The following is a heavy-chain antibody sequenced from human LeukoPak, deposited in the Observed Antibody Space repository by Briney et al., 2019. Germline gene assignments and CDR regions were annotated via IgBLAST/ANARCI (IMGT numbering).Heavy chain of an antibody. J-gene: IGHJ4*02. Sequence: GGSLRLSCAASGFTFSHYAMTRVRQAPGKGLKWVSDISGSSDSTYYADSVKGRFTISRDNSKNTLYLQMNSLRAEDTAVYYCAKVSTYGGGNGGVFDCWGQGTLVTVSS. CDR3: AKVSTYGGGNGGVFDC. V-gene: IGHV3-23*01. CDR2: ISGSSDST. D-gene: IGHD4-23*01. CDR1: GFTFSHYA.